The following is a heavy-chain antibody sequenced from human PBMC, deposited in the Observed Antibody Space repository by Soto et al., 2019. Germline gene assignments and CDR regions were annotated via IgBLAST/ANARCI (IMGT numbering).Heavy chain of an antibody. J-gene: IGHJ4*02. Sequence: ASVKLSCKASGYTFTGYYMHWVRQATGQGLEWMGWMNPNSGNTGYAQKFQGRVTMTRNTSISTAYMELSSLRSEDTAVYYCALLAGRYYFDYWGQGTLVTVSS. CDR2: MNPNSGNT. V-gene: IGHV1-8*02. CDR1: GYTFTGYY. CDR3: ALLAGRYYFDY. D-gene: IGHD6-19*01.